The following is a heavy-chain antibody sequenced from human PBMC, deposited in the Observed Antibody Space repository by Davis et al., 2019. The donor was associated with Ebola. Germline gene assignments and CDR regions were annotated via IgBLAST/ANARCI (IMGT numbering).Heavy chain of an antibody. V-gene: IGHV3-73*01. CDR2: FRSKIEGDAT. J-gene: IGHJ4*02. CDR3: TAATPDY. D-gene: IGHD6-25*01. CDR1: GFILSGSS. Sequence: GESLKISCAASGFILSGSSLHWVRQASGKGLEWVGRFRSKIEGDATAYAASVKGRFTISRDDSKNTAYLQMNSLKTEDTAVYYCTAATPDYWGQGTLVTVSS.